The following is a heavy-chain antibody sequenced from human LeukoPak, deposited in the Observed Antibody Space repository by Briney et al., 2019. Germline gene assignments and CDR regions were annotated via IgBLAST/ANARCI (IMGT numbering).Heavy chain of an antibody. J-gene: IGHJ4*02. CDR2: ITTYNGNT. CDR3: ARDLTGITAFDS. CDR1: GYTFTGYG. Sequence: ASVKVSCKTSGYTFTGYGISWVRQAPGQGLEWMGWITTYNGNTHYAQSLQGRVTMTTDTSTSTAYMELRSLRSDDTAVYYCARDLTGITAFDSRGQGTLVTVSS. V-gene: IGHV1-18*01. D-gene: IGHD1-7*01.